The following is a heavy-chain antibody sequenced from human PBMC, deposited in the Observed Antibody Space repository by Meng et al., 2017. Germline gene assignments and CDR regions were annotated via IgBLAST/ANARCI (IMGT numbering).Heavy chain of an antibody. CDR3: ARMGIAVAGTLGWEDY. CDR1: GYTITWYV. V-gene: IGHV7-4-1*02. J-gene: IGHJ4*02. Sequence: LLQLWLVLKKPGALVQVPRKGSGYTITWYVMNLVLQAPGQGLGWMGWINTNTGNPTYAQGFTGRFVFSLDTSVSTAYLQISSLKAEDTAVYYCARMGIAVAGTLGWEDYWGQGTLVTVSS. D-gene: IGHD6-19*01. CDR2: INTNTGNP.